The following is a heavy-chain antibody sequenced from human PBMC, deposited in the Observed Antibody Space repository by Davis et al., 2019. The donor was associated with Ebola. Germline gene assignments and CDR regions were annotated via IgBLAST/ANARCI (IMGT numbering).Heavy chain of an antibody. D-gene: IGHD4-23*01. CDR2: INSDGSST. J-gene: IGHJ4*02. CDR1: GFTFTSYW. V-gene: IGHV3-74*01. CDR3: AKDRSAVAPYFDY. Sequence: HTGGSLRLSCAASGFTFTSYWMHWVRQAPGKGLVWVSRINSDGSSTSYADSVKGRFTISRDNAKNTLYLQMNSLRAEDTAVYYCAKDRSAVAPYFDYWGQGTLVTVSS.